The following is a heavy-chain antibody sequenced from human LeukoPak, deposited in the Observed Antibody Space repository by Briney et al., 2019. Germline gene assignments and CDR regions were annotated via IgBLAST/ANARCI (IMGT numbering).Heavy chain of an antibody. J-gene: IGHJ4*02. Sequence: GGSLRPSCAASGFTFRNHWMHWVRQTPGKGLVWVSRISSDGSSTTYADSVKGRFTISRDNAKNTLYLQMNNLRAEDTATYYCARDQRVTGRPDIDYWGQGTLVIVSS. D-gene: IGHD6-6*01. CDR3: ARDQRVTGRPDIDY. V-gene: IGHV3-74*03. CDR1: GFTFRNHW. CDR2: ISSDGSST.